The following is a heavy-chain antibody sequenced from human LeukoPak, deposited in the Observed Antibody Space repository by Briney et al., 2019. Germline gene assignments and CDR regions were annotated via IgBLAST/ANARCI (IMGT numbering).Heavy chain of an antibody. Sequence: PGGSLRLSCAASGFTFSSYSMNWVRQAPGKGLEWVSSISSSSSYIYYADSVKGRFTISRDNAKNSLYLQMNSLRAEDTAVYYCARRGDYDSSGYYLYYYYYMDVWGKGTTVTVSS. CDR3: ARRGDYDSSGYYLYYYYYMDV. CDR1: GFTFSSYS. D-gene: IGHD3-22*01. CDR2: ISSSSSYI. J-gene: IGHJ6*03. V-gene: IGHV3-21*01.